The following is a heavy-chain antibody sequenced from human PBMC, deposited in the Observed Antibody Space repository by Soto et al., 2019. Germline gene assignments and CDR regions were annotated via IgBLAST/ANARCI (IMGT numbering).Heavy chain of an antibody. CDR2: IIPRFGTT. J-gene: IGHJ4*02. V-gene: IGHV1-69*01. CDR3: ARGRGLYNSGRSQLDY. Sequence: VQLVQSGAEVKKPGSSVRVSCKASGDTFSRYTVNWVRQAPRQGLEWMGGIIPRFGTTNFAPTLQGRVTITADESMSTVYMELSSLRSEDTALYYCARGRGLYNSGRSQLDYWGQGTLVTVSS. D-gene: IGHD1-1*01. CDR1: GDTFSRYT.